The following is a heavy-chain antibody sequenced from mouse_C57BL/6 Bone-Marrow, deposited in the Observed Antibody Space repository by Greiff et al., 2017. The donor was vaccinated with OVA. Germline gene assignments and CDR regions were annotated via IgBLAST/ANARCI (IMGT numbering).Heavy chain of an antibody. Sequence: VQLQQSGAELVKPGASVKLSCKASGYTFTSYWMHWVKQRPGQGLEWIGMIHPNSGSTNYNETFKSKATMTVDKSSSTAYMQLSSLTSEDSAVYYCARGYCDDFDYWGQGTTLTVSS. V-gene: IGHV1-64*01. D-gene: IGHD2-13*01. CDR3: ARGYCDDFDY. CDR1: GYTFTSYW. CDR2: IHPNSGST. J-gene: IGHJ2*01.